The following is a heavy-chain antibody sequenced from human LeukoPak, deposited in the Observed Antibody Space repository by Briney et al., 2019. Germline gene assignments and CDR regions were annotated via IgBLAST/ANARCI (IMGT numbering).Heavy chain of an antibody. D-gene: IGHD3-22*01. V-gene: IGHV3-23*01. CDR2: ISGSGGST. CDR1: GFTFSSYA. J-gene: IGHJ1*01. Sequence: GGSLRLSCAASGFTFSSYAMGWVRQAPGKGLEWVSAISGSGGSTYYADSVKGRFTISRDNSKNTLYLQMNSLRAEDTAVYYCARGFTGYYDSSGYYLRAEYFQHWGQGTLVTVSS. CDR3: ARGFTGYYDSSGYYLRAEYFQH.